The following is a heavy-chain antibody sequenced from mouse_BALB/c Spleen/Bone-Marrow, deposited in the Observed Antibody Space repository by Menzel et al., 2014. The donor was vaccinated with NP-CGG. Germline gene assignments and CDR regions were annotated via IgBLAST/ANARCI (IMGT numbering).Heavy chain of an antibody. J-gene: IGHJ3*01. D-gene: IGHD3-3*01. CDR2: INPASEFS. V-gene: IGHV1-4*02. CDR3: ARSGTPAWFAY. CDR1: GYTFSRYT. Sequence: VKLVESAAELARPGASVKMSCKASGYTFSRYTIHWIKQRPGQGPEWIGFINPASEFSEYNQKFKDKTTLTADKSSTTAYMQLNSLTSEDSAVYYCARSGTPAWFAYWGQGTLVTVSA.